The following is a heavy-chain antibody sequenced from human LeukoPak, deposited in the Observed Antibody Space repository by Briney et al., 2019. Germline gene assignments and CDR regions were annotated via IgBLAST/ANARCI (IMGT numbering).Heavy chain of an antibody. J-gene: IGHJ4*02. D-gene: IGHD3-22*01. Sequence: TSETLSLTCTVSGFSISSTSYYWRWIRQPPGKGLEWVGSIYYGGSTYYSTSLKDRVTMSVDTSKSQFSLKLSSVTAADTAVYYCARGGSGYYYDFDYWGQGTLVTVSS. CDR2: IYYGGST. CDR1: GFSISSTSYY. CDR3: ARGGSGYYYDFDY. V-gene: IGHV4-39*07.